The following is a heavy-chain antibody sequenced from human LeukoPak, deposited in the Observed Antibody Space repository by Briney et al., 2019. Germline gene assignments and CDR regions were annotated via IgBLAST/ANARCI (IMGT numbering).Heavy chain of an antibody. J-gene: IGHJ3*02. Sequence: QTGGSLRLSCAASGFTVSNKYMTWVRQAPGKGLEWVSLIYSDGRTYYADSVKGRCTISRDGSKNTLYLQMNSLRVEDTAVYYCARGLFLSGYLDAFDIWGQGTVVTVSS. V-gene: IGHV3-53*01. D-gene: IGHD3-22*01. CDR2: IYSDGRT. CDR3: ARGLFLSGYLDAFDI. CDR1: GFTVSNKY.